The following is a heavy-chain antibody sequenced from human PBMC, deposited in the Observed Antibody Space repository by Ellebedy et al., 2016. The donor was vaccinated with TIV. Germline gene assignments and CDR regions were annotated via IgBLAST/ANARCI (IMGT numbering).Heavy chain of an antibody. J-gene: IGHJ5*02. CDR3: ARTPPRGDWFNP. Sequence: SETLSLXXTVSGGSMSSYYWSWIRQPPGKGLEYIGYMYYSGNTNYNPSLRSRVTISVDTSKNQFSLKLSSVTAADTAVYYCARTPPRGDWFNPWGQGTLVTVSS. CDR1: GGSMSSYY. V-gene: IGHV4-59*12. CDR2: MYYSGNT.